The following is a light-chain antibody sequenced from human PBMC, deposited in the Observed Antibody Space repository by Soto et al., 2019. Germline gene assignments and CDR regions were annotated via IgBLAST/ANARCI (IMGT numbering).Light chain of an antibody. V-gene: IGKV1-6*01. CDR3: LQDINYPWT. CDR2: KAS. J-gene: IGKJ1*01. CDR1: QDIRKY. Sequence: IQMTQSPSSLSASVGDRVTITCQATQDIRKYLNWYQQKPGKAPKLLIYKASTLKSGVPSRFSGSGSGTEFTLTISSLQPDDFATYYCLQDINYPWTFGQGTKVDIK.